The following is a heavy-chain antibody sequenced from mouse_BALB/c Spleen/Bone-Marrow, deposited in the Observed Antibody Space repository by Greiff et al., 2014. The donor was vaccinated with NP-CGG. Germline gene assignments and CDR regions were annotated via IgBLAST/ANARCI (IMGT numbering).Heavy chain of an antibody. CDR1: GFNIKDYY. CDR2: IDPADSNT. Sequence: VQLQQSGAQLVRSGASVKLSCTASGFNIKDYYMHWVKQRPEQGLEWIRWIDPADSNTEYAPKFKGKATMTADTSSNTAYLQLSSLTSEDTAVYYCNARYYYAMDYWGQGTSVTVSS. CDR3: NARYYYAMDY. J-gene: IGHJ4*01. V-gene: IGHV14-4*02.